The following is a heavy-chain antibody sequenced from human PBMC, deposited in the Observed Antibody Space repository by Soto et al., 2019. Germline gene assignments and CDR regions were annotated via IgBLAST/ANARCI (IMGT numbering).Heavy chain of an antibody. V-gene: IGHV3-48*02. D-gene: IGHD3-3*01. J-gene: IGHJ6*02. CDR2: ISSSSSTI. Sequence: GGSLRLSCAASGFTFSSYSMNWVRQAPGKGLEWVSYISSSSSTIYYADSVKGRFTISRDNAKNSLYLQMNSLRDEDTAVYYCASVYYDFWSGYSQTYYYYGMDVWGQGTTVTVSS. CDR1: GFTFSSYS. CDR3: ASVYYDFWSGYSQTYYYYGMDV.